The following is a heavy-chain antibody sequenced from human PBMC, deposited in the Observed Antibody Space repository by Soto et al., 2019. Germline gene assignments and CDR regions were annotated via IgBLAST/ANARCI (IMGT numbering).Heavy chain of an antibody. J-gene: IGHJ3*01. Sequence: PGGSLRLSCTASGFIFSSYAMCWVRQAPGKGLEWVSGIIGSGGSSYYAGSVKGRFTISRDNSKHTLYLQMNSLRAEDTAIYYCAKKITGRFWFGESDDAFDVWGPGATDTV. CDR3: AKKITGRFWFGESDDAFDV. D-gene: IGHD3-10*01. CDR2: IIGSGGSS. CDR1: GFIFSSYA. V-gene: IGHV3-23*01.